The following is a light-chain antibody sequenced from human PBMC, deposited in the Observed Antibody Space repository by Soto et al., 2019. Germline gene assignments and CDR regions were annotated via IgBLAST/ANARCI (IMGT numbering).Light chain of an antibody. V-gene: IGKV1-6*01. CDR2: AAS. Sequence: AIQMTQSPSSLSASVGDRVIITCRASQGIRNDLGWYQQKPGKAPKILIYAASSLQSGVPSTFSGSGSGTEFTLTISSLQPEDFATYCLQDYNYPWTFGQGTKVEIK. J-gene: IGKJ1*01. CDR3: LQDYNYPWT. CDR1: QGIRND.